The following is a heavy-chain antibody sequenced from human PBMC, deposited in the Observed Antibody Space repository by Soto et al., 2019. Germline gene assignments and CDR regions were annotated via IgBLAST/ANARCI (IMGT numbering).Heavy chain of an antibody. V-gene: IGHV3-23*01. CDR1: GFTFSSYA. D-gene: IGHD2-15*01. Sequence: PGGSLRLSGAASGFTFSSYAMSWVRQAPGKGLEWVSAISGSGGSTYYADSVKGRFTISRDNSKNTLYLQMNSLRAEDTAVYYCAKDLQDIVVGALKYWGQGSLVTVSS. J-gene: IGHJ4*02. CDR3: AKDLQDIVVGALKY. CDR2: ISGSGGST.